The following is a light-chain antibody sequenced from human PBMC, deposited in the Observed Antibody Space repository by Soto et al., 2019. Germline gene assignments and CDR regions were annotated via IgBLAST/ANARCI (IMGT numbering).Light chain of an antibody. CDR1: QSISNL. V-gene: IGKV1-39*01. J-gene: IGKJ4*02. Sequence: IQRTQSPSSLSASVGGRVRISFLSSQSISNLLNWYQQKPGKAPQLLIYAAARLHSGVPARFSGRGAWADFSLAVSILRPWDLATFFLEKSYTPVRSFGGGTKVDIK. CDR2: AAA. CDR3: EKSYTPVRS.